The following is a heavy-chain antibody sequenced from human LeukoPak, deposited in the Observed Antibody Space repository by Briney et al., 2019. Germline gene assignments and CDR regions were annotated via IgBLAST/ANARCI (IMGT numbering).Heavy chain of an antibody. CDR2: ISSSGSTI. CDR3: ARGSDIVATIPGIDY. V-gene: IGHV3-11*01. CDR1: GFTFSDYY. J-gene: IGHJ4*02. D-gene: IGHD5-12*01. Sequence: GGSLRLSCAASGFTFSDYYMGWIRQAPGKGLEWVSYISSSGSTIYYADSVKGRFTISRDNAKNSLYLQMNSLRAEDTAVYYCARGSDIVATIPGIDYWGQGTLVTVSS.